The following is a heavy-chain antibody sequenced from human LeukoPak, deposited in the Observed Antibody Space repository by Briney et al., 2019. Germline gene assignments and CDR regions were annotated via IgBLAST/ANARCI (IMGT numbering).Heavy chain of an antibody. D-gene: IGHD1-14*01. J-gene: IGHJ3*02. CDR3: ARYRNEALFAFDI. CDR2: IYYSGNT. CDR1: GDSISNYY. V-gene: IGHV4-59*01. Sequence: PSETLSLTCTVSGDSISNYYWSLIRQPPGKGLEWIGYIYYSGNTDYNPSLKSQVTISVDTSKNQFSLRLNSVTAADTAVYYCARYRNEALFAFDIWGQGTMVTVSS.